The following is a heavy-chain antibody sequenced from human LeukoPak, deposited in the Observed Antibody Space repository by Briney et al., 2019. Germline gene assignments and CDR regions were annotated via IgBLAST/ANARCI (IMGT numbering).Heavy chain of an antibody. J-gene: IGHJ4*02. CDR3: ARDLPVSGAYHQFDS. D-gene: IGHD3-16*01. Sequence: GGSLRLSCVASGFTFSSDRMNWARQAPGKGLEWVSTIYSGSDYIYYADSVKGRFTISRDNAKNSPYLQMNSLRAEDTAIYYCARDLPVSGAYHQFDSWGQGTLVTVSS. V-gene: IGHV3-21*01. CDR1: GFTFSSDR. CDR2: IYSGSDYI.